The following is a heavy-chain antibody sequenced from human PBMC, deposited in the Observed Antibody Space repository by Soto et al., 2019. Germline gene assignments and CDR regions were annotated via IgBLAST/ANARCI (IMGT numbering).Heavy chain of an antibody. CDR1: GLTVSGKKY. J-gene: IGHJ3*01. CDR3: ATWHEREHAYDV. V-gene: IGHV3-53*01. D-gene: IGHD1-1*01. CDR2: LYGVEGS. Sequence: GGSLRLSCAASGLTVSGKKYVAWVRQAPGKGLEWVSALYGVEGSFYSDSVKGRFTTSSNSSKTTVYLQMNDLGPADTAVYYCATWHEREHAYDVWGQGTTVTVSS.